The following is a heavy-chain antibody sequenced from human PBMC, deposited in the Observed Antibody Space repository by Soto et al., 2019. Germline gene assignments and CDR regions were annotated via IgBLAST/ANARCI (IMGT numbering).Heavy chain of an antibody. J-gene: IGHJ4*02. D-gene: IGHD1-26*01. CDR2: IYYSGST. V-gene: IGHV4-31*03. CDR1: GGSISSGGYY. Sequence: SGTLSLTCTVSGGSISSGGYYWSWIRQHPGKGLEWIGYIYYSGSTYYNPSLKSRVTISVDTSKNQFSLKLSSVTAADTAVYYCARCIPVRGGSLDFDYWGQGTLVTVSS. CDR3: ARCIPVRGGSLDFDY.